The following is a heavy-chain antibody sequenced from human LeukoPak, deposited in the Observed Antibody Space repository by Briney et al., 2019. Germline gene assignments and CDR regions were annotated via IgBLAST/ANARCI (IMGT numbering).Heavy chain of an antibody. D-gene: IGHD2-2*01. CDR2: INHDGSAK. CDR1: GFTFSNYW. CDR3: AKSTYWSNPYYFDY. J-gene: IGHJ4*02. V-gene: IGHV3-7*03. Sequence: GGSLRLSCAASGFTFSNYWMSWVRQAPGKGLECVANINHDGSAKYYMDSVKGRFTISRDNSENTLYLQMNSLRAEDTAVYYCAKSTYWSNPYYFDYWGQGTLVTVSS.